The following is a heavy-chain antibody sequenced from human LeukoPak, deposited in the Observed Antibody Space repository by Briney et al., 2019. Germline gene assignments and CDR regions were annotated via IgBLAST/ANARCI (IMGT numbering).Heavy chain of an antibody. V-gene: IGHV4-59*01. CDR2: IYYSGST. CDR1: GGSISSYY. Sequence: SETLSLTCTVSGGSISSYYWSWIRQPPGKGLEWIGYIYYSGSTNYNPSLKSRATISVDTSKNQFSLKLSSVTAADTAVYYCARAPLPIAMIVGWGQGTLVTVSS. J-gene: IGHJ4*02. D-gene: IGHD3-22*01. CDR3: ARAPLPIAMIVG.